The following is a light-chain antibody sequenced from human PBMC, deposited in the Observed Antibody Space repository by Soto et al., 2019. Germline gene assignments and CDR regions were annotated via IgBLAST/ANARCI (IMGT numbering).Light chain of an antibody. J-gene: IGLJ1*01. Sequence: QSVLTQPASVPWSPGQSITISCTGTSSDVGDYNYVSWNQHHPGKAPKLMIYEVSNRPSGVSNRFSGSKSGNTASLIVSGLQAEDEADYYCSSYTSSSTRVFGTGTKVTVL. V-gene: IGLV2-14*01. CDR3: SSYTSSSTRV. CDR2: EVS. CDR1: SSDVGDYNY.